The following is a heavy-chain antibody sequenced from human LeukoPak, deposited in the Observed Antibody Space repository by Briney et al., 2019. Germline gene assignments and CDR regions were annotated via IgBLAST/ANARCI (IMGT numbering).Heavy chain of an antibody. V-gene: IGHV4-59*01. CDR1: GYSIRSDYY. Sequence: SETLSLTCTVSGYSIRSDYYWGWIRQPPGKGLEWIGYIYYSGSTNYNPSLKSRVTISVDTSKNQFSLKLSSVTAADTAVYYCAKSAGGYYYYYMDVWGKGTTVTVSS. J-gene: IGHJ6*03. D-gene: IGHD3-10*01. CDR3: AKSAGGYYYYYMDV. CDR2: IYYSGST.